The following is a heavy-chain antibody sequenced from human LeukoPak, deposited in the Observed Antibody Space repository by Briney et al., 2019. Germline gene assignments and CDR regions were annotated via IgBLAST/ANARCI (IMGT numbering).Heavy chain of an antibody. CDR1: GFTLLTYA. V-gene: IGHV3-23*01. J-gene: IGHJ3*02. D-gene: IGHD6-19*01. CDR2: IRDSGAST. Sequence: VGTLRLSCAASGFTLLTYAVSWVRQAPGKGLQWVSVIRDSGASTYYADSVKGRFTISRDNPKNTLYLQMNSLRAEDTAVYYCAKAGRSGWYPGWPFDIWGQGTMVTVSS. CDR3: AKAGRSGWYPGWPFDI.